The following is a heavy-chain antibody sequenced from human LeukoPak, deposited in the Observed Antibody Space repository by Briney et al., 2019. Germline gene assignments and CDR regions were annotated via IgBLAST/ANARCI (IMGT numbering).Heavy chain of an antibody. J-gene: IGHJ4*02. V-gene: IGHV1-2*02. CDR1: GYTFSGYY. CDR2: INPNSGGT. CDR3: ARDNKVGATDY. Sequence: GASVKVSCKASGYTFSGYYMHWVRQAPGRGLEWMGWINPNSGGTNYARKFQGRVTMTRDTSISTAYMELSRLRSDDTAVYYCARDNKVGATDYWGQGTLVTVSS. D-gene: IGHD1-26*01.